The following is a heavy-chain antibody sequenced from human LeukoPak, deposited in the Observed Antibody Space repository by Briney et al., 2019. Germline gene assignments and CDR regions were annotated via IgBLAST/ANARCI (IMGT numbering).Heavy chain of an antibody. D-gene: IGHD6-19*01. Sequence: ASVTVSCKASGYTFTSYAMHWVRQAPGQRLEWMGWINAGNGNTKYSQKFQGRVTITRDTSASTAYMELSSLRSEDTAVYYCARGSIAVAGMFYYGMDVWGQGTTVTVSS. J-gene: IGHJ6*02. CDR1: GYTFTSYA. V-gene: IGHV1-3*01. CDR3: ARGSIAVAGMFYYGMDV. CDR2: INAGNGNT.